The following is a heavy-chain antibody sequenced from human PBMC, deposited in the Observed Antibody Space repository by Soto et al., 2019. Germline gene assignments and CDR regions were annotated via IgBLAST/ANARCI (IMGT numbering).Heavy chain of an antibody. Sequence: SGPTLVNPTQTLTLPCTFSGFSLSTSRVGVGWIRQPPGKALEWLALIYWDDDKRYSPSLKSRLTITKDTSKNQVVLTMTNMDPVDTATYYCVHRPMVRGVRGAFDIWGHGTMVTVSS. CDR3: VHRPMVRGVRGAFDI. CDR2: IYWDDDK. CDR1: GFSLSTSRVG. J-gene: IGHJ3*02. V-gene: IGHV2-5*02. D-gene: IGHD3-10*01.